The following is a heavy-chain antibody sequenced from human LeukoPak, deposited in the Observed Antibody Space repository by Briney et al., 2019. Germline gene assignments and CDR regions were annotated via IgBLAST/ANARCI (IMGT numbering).Heavy chain of an antibody. V-gene: IGHV4-59*01. CDR1: GGSISSYY. CDR3: ARAYIVGAICYFDY. Sequence: SETLSLTCTVSGGSISSYYWSWIRQPPGKGLEWIGYIYYSGSTNYNPSLKRRVTISVDSSKNQFSLKLSSVTAADTAVYYCARAYIVGAICYFDYWGQGTLVTVSS. CDR2: IYYSGST. D-gene: IGHD1-26*01. J-gene: IGHJ4*02.